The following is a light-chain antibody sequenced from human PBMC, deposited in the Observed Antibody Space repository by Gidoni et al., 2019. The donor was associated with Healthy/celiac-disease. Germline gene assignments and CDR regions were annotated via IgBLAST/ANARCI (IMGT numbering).Light chain of an antibody. CDR1: QSISSY. V-gene: IGKV1-39*01. J-gene: IGKJ4*01. CDR3: QQSYSRGT. CDR2: AAS. Sequence: DIQMTQSPSSLSASVGDRVTITCRASQSISSYLNWYQQKPGKAPKLLIYAASSLQSGVPSRFSGSGSGTDFTLTISSLQPEDFATYYCQQSYSRGTFXGXTKVEIK.